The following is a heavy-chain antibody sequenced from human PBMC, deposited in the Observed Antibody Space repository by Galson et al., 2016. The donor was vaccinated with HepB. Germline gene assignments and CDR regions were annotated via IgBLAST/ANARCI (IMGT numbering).Heavy chain of an antibody. Sequence: ETLSLTCTVSGGSIRSYYWSWIRQPPGKGLEWTGYIYYSGSANYNPSLKSRVSISVDTSKSQFSLKLTSVTAADTAVYYCAGDGGYDWFDYWGQGTLVTVSS. CDR2: IYYSGSA. J-gene: IGHJ4*02. CDR3: AGDGGYDWFDY. V-gene: IGHV4-59*01. D-gene: IGHD5-12*01. CDR1: GGSIRSYY.